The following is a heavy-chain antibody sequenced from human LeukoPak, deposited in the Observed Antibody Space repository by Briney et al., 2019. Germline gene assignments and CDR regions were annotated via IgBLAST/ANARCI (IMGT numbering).Heavy chain of an antibody. Sequence: GGSLRLSCAASGSTFDDHGMSWVRQVPGKGLEWVAGINWNGGSTGYADSMKGRFTISRDNAKNSLFLQMNSLRAEDTALYYCAMGDSSGWYFDYWGQGTLVTVSS. J-gene: IGHJ4*02. CDR1: GSTFDDHG. CDR2: INWNGGST. D-gene: IGHD6-19*01. V-gene: IGHV3-20*04. CDR3: AMGDSSGWYFDY.